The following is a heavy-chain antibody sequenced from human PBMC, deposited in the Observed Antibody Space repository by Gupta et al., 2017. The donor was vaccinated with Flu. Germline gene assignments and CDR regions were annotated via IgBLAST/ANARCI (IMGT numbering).Heavy chain of an antibody. J-gene: IGHJ5*01. Sequence: EVHLVESGGGLVQPGGSLRVSCAASGLSFSNYWMNWVRQAPGKGLEWRGNINQDGSHKKYADSVKGRVTLSRDNTKNSLYLQMDTLRAEDTSVYYCATDRGWLQFDSWGQGTLVTVSS. CDR3: ATDRGWLQFDS. CDR2: INQDGSHK. V-gene: IGHV3-7*01. D-gene: IGHD5-24*01. CDR1: GLSFSNYW.